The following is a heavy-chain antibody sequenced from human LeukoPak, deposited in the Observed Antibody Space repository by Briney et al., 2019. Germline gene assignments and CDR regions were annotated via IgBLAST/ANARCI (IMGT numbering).Heavy chain of an antibody. CDR2: INPNSGGT. Sequence: ASVKVSCKASGYTFTGYYMHWVRQAPGQGLEWMGWINPNSGGTNYAQKFQGRVTMTRDTSISTAYMELSRLRSDDTAVYYCARPRYCSGGSCYSDPYYFDYWGQGTLVTVSS. V-gene: IGHV1-2*02. J-gene: IGHJ4*02. D-gene: IGHD2-15*01. CDR3: ARPRYCSGGSCYSDPYYFDY. CDR1: GYTFTGYY.